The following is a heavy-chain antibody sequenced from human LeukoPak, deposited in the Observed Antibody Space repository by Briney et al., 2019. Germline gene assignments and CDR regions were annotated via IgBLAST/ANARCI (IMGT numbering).Heavy chain of an antibody. D-gene: IGHD2-2*01. J-gene: IGHJ6*04. CDR2: IHHSGST. V-gene: IGHV4-4*02. CDR1: GGSISSSNW. Sequence: PSGTLSLTCAVSGGSISSSNWWSWVRQPPGKGLEWIGEIHHSGSTNYNPSLKSRVTISVDKSKNQFSLKLSSVTAADTAVYYCARSYIVVVPAAPRHYYGMDVWGKGTTVTVSS. CDR3: ARSYIVVVPAAPRHYYGMDV.